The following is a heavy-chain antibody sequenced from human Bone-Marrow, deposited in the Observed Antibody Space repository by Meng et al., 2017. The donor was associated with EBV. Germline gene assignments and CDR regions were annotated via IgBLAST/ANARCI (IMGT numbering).Heavy chain of an antibody. CDR1: VGSVRSGSYY. CDR3: ARRRLQFGYFDY. J-gene: IGHJ4*02. CDR2: IYYSAST. V-gene: IGHV4-61*01. D-gene: IGHD5-24*01. Sequence: QVQLQETGPGLGKPSEPLSLSRTVSVGSVRSGSYYWSWIRHPPGKGLEWIGYIYYSASTNYYPSLMSRGIISVDTSKNQFSLKLSSVTAADTAVYYCARRRLQFGYFDYWGQGTLVTVSS.